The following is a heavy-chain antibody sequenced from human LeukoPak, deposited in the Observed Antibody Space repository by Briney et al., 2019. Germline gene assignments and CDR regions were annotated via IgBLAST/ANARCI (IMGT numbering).Heavy chain of an antibody. V-gene: IGHV3-7*01. D-gene: IGHD1-1*01. Sequence: GGSLRLSCAASGFRFNTFWMSWVRQAPGKGLEWVANIKQDGNEKYYADSVKGRFTISRDNGKNSLDLQMNSLRAEDTAVYYCARDRLLEDRDYHNYYYMDVWGKGTTVTVSS. CDR3: ARDRLLEDRDYHNYYYMDV. CDR2: IKQDGNEK. J-gene: IGHJ6*03. CDR1: GFRFNTFW.